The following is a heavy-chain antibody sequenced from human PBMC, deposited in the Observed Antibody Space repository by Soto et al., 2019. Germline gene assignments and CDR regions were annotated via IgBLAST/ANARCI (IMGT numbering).Heavy chain of an antibody. Sequence: PEGSLRLSCTAAGFTCGDYAMSWFRQAPGKGMEWVGFIRSKAYGGTTEYAASVKGRFTISRDDSKSIAYLQMNSLKTEDTAVYYCTRDWGDIVVVPAAPDMDVWDQGTTVTVSS. D-gene: IGHD2-2*01. CDR3: TRDWGDIVVVPAAPDMDV. J-gene: IGHJ6*02. V-gene: IGHV3-49*03. CDR2: IRSKAYGGTT. CDR1: GFTCGDYA.